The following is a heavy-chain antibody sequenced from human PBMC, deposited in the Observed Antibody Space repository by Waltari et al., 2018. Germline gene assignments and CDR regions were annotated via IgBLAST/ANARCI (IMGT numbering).Heavy chain of an antibody. D-gene: IGHD3-10*01. CDR1: GYSFTSYG. J-gene: IGHJ5*02. Sequence: SGYSFTSYGFNWVRQAPGQGLEWMGWISVYNGNTKYAQKFQGRVTMTTDTSTSTAYMELRSLRSDDTAVYFCAREYMGSQSDLFDPWGQGTLVTVSS. CDR2: ISVYNGNT. CDR3: AREYMGSQSDLFDP. V-gene: IGHV1-18*01.